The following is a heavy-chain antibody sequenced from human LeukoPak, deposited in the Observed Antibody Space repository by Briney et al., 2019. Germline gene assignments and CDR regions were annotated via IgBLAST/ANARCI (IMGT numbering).Heavy chain of an antibody. V-gene: IGHV1-18*01. D-gene: IGHD6-19*01. CDR2: ISAYNGNT. J-gene: IGHJ4*02. CDR1: GYTFTSYG. CDR3: ARALRHIAVAAPIDY. Sequence: GASVKVSCKASGYTFTSYGISWVRQAPGQGLEWMGWISAYNGNTNYAQKLQGRVTMTTDTSTSTAYMELRSLRSDDTAVYYCARALRHIAVAAPIDYWSQGTLVTVSS.